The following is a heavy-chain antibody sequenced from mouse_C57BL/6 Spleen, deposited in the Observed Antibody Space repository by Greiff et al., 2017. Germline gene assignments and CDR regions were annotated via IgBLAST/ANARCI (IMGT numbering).Heavy chain of an antibody. CDR2: IWGGGST. CDR3: AKSEYSNRGARDY. J-gene: IGHJ4*01. V-gene: IGHV2-9*01. D-gene: IGHD2-5*01. CDR1: GFSLTSYG. Sequence: VKVVESGPGLVAPSQSLSITCTVSGFSLTSYGVDWVRQPPGKGLEWLGVIWGGGSTNYNSALMSRLSISKDNSKSQVFLKMNSLQTDDTAMYYCAKSEYSNRGARDYWGQGTSVTVSS.